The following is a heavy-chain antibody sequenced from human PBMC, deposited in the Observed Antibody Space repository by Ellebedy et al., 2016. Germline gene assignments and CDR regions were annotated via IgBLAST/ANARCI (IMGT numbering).Heavy chain of an antibody. D-gene: IGHD3-9*01. CDR1: GGTFSSYA. V-gene: IGHV1-69*13. J-gene: IGHJ6*02. CDR3: ARMGAGPGELTGYLGYYYGMDV. Sequence: SVKVSCXASGGTFSSYAISWVRPAPGQGLEWMGGIIPIFGTANYAQKFQGRVTITADESTSTAYMELSSLRSEDTAVYYCARMGAGPGELTGYLGYYYGMDVWGQGTTVTVSS. CDR2: IIPIFGTA.